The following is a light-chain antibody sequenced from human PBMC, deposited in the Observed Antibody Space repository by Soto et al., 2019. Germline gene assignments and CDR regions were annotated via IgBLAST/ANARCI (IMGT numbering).Light chain of an antibody. CDR2: AAS. CDR3: QQYYSYPIP. J-gene: IGKJ4*01. CDR1: QGISSY. Sequence: AIRMTQSPSSFSSSTGDRVTITCRASQGISSYLAWYQQKPGKAPKLLIYAASTLQSGVPSRFSGSGSGTDFTLTISCLQSEDFATYYCQQYYSYPIPFGGGTKVEIK. V-gene: IGKV1-8*01.